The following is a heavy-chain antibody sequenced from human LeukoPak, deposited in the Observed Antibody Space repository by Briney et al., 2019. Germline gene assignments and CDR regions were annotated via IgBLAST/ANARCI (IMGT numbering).Heavy chain of an antibody. CDR3: ARDPAYCGGETLTCGFDP. D-gene: IGHD2-21*01. V-gene: IGHV3-20*04. CDR1: GFTFDDYG. J-gene: IGHJ5*02. CDR2: INWNGGST. Sequence: PGGSLRLSCAASGFTFDDYGMSWVRQAPGKGLEWVSGINWNGGSTAYADSVKGRFTISRDNAKNSLYLQMNSLRAEDTALYYCARDPAYCGGETLTCGFDPWGQGTLVTVSS.